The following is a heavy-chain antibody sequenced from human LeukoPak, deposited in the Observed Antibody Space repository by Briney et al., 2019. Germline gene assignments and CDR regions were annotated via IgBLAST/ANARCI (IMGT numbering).Heavy chain of an antibody. CDR3: AKELGTWTRVFDH. J-gene: IGHJ4*02. CDR2: ISGPGASE. CDR1: GFTFGTYA. Sequence: GGSLRLSCAASGFTFGTYAMSWVRQGPGKGLEWVTGISGPGASEFYAESVRGRFTISRDNAKYTVFLQMNSLRADDTAVYYCAKELGTWTRVFDHWGQGALVTVSS. V-gene: IGHV3-23*01. D-gene: IGHD3/OR15-3a*01.